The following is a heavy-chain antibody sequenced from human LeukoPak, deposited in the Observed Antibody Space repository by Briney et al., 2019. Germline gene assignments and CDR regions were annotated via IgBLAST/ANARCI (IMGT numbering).Heavy chain of an antibody. CDR1: GFTVSSKY. V-gene: IGHV3-66*01. CDR3: ARSIPYSSSWYDLGY. J-gene: IGHJ4*02. Sequence: GGSLRLSCAASGFTVSSKYMNWVRQAPGKGLEWVSVIYSAGNTYYADSVKGRFTISRDNSKNTLYLQMNSLRAEDTAVYYCARSIPYSSSWYDLGYWGQGTLVTVSS. CDR2: IYSAGNT. D-gene: IGHD6-13*01.